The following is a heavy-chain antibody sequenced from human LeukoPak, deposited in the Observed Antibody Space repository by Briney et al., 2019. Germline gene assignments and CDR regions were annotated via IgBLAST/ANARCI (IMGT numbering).Heavy chain of an antibody. D-gene: IGHD3-22*01. CDR1: GFTFSSYA. CDR3: AKTYYYDSSNYPPMDY. V-gene: IGHV3-64*01. CDR2: ISSNRGST. Sequence: PGGSLRLSCAASGFTFSSYAMHWVRQAPGKGLEYVSAISSNRGSTYCANSVKGRFTISRDNSKNTLYLQMGSLRAEDMAVYYCAKTYYYDSSNYPPMDYWGQGTLVTVSS. J-gene: IGHJ4*02.